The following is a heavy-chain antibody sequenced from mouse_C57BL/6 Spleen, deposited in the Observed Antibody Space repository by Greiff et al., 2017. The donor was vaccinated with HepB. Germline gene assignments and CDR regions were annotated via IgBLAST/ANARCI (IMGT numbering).Heavy chain of an antibody. Sequence: EVKLVESGGGLVKPGGSLKLSCAASGFTFSDYGMHWVRQAPGKGLEWVAYISSGSSTIYYADTVKGRFTISRDNAKNTLFLQMTSLRSEDTAMYYCARQITTVAFDYWGQGTTLTVSS. D-gene: IGHD1-1*01. CDR2: ISSGSSTI. CDR3: ARQITTVAFDY. J-gene: IGHJ2*01. CDR1: GFTFSDYG. V-gene: IGHV5-17*01.